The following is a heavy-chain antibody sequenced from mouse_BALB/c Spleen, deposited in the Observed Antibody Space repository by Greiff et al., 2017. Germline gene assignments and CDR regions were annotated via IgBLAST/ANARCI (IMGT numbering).Heavy chain of an antibody. Sequence: VQLQQSGPGLVKPSQSLSLTCTVTGYSITSDYAWNWIRQFPGNKLEWMGYISYSGSTSYNPSLKSRISITRDTSKNQFFLQLNSVTTEDTATYYCARGGTTATHYFDYWGQGTTLTVSS. CDR2: ISYSGST. D-gene: IGHD1-2*01. CDR3: ARGGTTATHYFDY. V-gene: IGHV3-2*02. J-gene: IGHJ2*01. CDR1: GYSITSDYA.